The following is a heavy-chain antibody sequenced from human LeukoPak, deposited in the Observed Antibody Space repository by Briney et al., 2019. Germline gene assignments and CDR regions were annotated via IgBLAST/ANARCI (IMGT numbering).Heavy chain of an antibody. Sequence: GGSLRLSCAASGFTVSTNYMTWVRQAPGKGLEWVSVIYSCGTTYYADSVKGRFSISRDNSKNTFYLQMNSLRAEDTAVYYCARYDYGRSGFDYWGQGTLVTVSS. CDR3: ARYDYGRSGFDY. D-gene: IGHD5-12*01. J-gene: IGHJ4*02. CDR1: GFTVSTNY. V-gene: IGHV3-66*01. CDR2: IYSCGTT.